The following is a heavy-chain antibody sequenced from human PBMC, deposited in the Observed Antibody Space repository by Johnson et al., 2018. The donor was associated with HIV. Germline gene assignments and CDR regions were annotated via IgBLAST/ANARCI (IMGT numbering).Heavy chain of an antibody. CDR2: ISNSGGTI. CDR3: ARSGYGSGSTHDAFDI. Sequence: VQLVESGGGVVQPGGSLRLSCAGSGFTFSSYGMHWVRQAPGKGLEWVSYISNSGGTIYSADSVQGRFTISRDNSKNTLYLQMNSLRAEDTAVYYCARSGYGSGSTHDAFDIWGQGTMVTVSS. D-gene: IGHD3-10*01. V-gene: IGHV3-48*01. CDR1: GFTFSSYG. J-gene: IGHJ3*02.